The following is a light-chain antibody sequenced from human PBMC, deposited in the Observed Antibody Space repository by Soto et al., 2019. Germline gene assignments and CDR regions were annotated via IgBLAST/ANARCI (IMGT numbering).Light chain of an antibody. CDR1: QSVSSSY. J-gene: IGKJ2*01. CDR2: GAS. CDR3: QQYGGSPPYT. Sequence: EIVLTQSPGTLSLSPGERATLSYRASQSVSSSYLAWYQQKPGQAPRLLIYGASSRATGVPARFSGSGSGTDFTLTISRLEPEDFAAYYCQQYGGSPPYTFGQGTKLEIK. V-gene: IGKV3-20*01.